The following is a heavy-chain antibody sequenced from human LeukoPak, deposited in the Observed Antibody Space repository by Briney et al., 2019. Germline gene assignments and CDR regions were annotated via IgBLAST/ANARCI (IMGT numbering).Heavy chain of an antibody. J-gene: IGHJ4*02. CDR1: GFTFSSYW. D-gene: IGHD5-24*01. CDR3: GTGWAIDF. V-gene: IGHV3-7*01. CDR2: IKQDGSEK. Sequence: GGSLRLSCAASGFTFSSYWMTWVRQAPGKGLECVAIIKQDGSEKYYVDSVKGRFTISRDNAKNSLYLQMNSLRAEDTAVYYCGTGWAIDFWGQGTLVTVSS.